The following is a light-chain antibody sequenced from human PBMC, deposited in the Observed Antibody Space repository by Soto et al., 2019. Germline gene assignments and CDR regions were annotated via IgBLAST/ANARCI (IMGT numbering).Light chain of an antibody. CDR2: DAS. Sequence: VVLTQSQATLSLSPGDRATLSCRTSLSVSVYLDWYQQKPGQAPRLLISDASNRATGIPARFSGSGSGTDFTLTISSLEPEDFAVYYCHQRQYWPPITFGQGTRLEIK. J-gene: IGKJ5*01. CDR3: HQRQYWPPIT. V-gene: IGKV3-11*01. CDR1: LSVSVY.